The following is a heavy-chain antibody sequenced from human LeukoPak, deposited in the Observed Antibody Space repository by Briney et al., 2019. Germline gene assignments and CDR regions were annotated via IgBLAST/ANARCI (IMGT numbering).Heavy chain of an antibody. J-gene: IGHJ4*02. D-gene: IGHD4-17*01. V-gene: IGHV4-34*01. Sequence: PSETMSLTCAVYGGSLSNYYWSWVRQPPGKGLEWIGEITHHGRTNYNPSLKSRVTISRDTSKNQFSLKMNSVSAVDTALYYCAPIYGDYSDFDSWGQGTLVTFSS. CDR2: ITHHGRT. CDR3: APIYGDYSDFDS. CDR1: GGSLSNYY.